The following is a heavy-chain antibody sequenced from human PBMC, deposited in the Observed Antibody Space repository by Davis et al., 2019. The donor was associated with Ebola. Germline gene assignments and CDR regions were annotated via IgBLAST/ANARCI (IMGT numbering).Heavy chain of an antibody. CDR1: GGTSSSYA. CDR2: IIPIFGTA. D-gene: IGHD2-15*01. Sequence: SVKVSCKASGGTSSSYAISWVRQAPGQGLEWMGGIIPIFGTANYAQKFQGRVTITADESTSTAYMELSSLRSEDTAVYYCASRYCSGGSCYLRDAFDIWGQGTMVTVSS. V-gene: IGHV1-69*13. J-gene: IGHJ3*02. CDR3: ASRYCSGGSCYLRDAFDI.